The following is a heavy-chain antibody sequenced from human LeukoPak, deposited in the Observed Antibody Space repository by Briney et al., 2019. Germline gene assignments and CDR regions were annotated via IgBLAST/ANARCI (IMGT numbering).Heavy chain of an antibody. CDR3: VKDGSGSYYTYYFDY. D-gene: IGHD3-10*01. Sequence: PGGSLRLSCSASGFTFSRYAMHWVRQAAGKGLEYVSAISGNGGSTYYADSVKGRFTISRDNSKNTLYLQMSSLRAEDTAVYYCVKDGSGSYYTYYFDYWGQGTLVTVSS. V-gene: IGHV3-64D*06. CDR2: ISGNGGST. J-gene: IGHJ4*02. CDR1: GFTFSRYA.